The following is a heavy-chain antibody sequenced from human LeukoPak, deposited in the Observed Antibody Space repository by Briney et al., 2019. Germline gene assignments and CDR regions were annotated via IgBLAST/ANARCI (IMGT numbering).Heavy chain of an antibody. V-gene: IGHV3-13*01. Sequence: GGSLRLSCEASGFTFSGYDMHWVRQATGKGLEWVSAIGTTGDTYYSDSVKGRFTISRENAKNSLDLQMNSLRAGDTAVYYCARSPSYCSSWYALDSWGQGTLVTVSS. CDR1: GFTFSGYD. J-gene: IGHJ4*02. CDR2: IGTTGDT. D-gene: IGHD6-13*01. CDR3: ARSPSYCSSWYALDS.